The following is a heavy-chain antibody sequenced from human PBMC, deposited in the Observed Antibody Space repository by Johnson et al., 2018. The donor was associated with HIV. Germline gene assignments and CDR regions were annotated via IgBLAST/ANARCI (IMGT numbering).Heavy chain of an antibody. CDR3: ARDESGYDEGFDAFDI. J-gene: IGHJ3*02. D-gene: IGHD5-12*01. CDR2: IRYDGSNK. V-gene: IGHV3-33*08. CDR1: GFTFSSYG. Sequence: QVQLVESGGGLVQPGGSLRLSCAASGFTFSSYGMHWVRQAPGKGLEWVAVIRYDGSNKYYANSVKGRFTVSRDNSKNTLYLQMNSLRVEDTAVYYCARDESGYDEGFDAFDIWGQGTMVTVSS.